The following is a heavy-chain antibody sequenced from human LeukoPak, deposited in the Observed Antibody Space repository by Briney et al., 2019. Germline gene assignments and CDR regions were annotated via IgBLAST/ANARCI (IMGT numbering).Heavy chain of an antibody. Sequence: ASVKVSCKASGYTFTSYYMHWVRQAPGQGLGWMGIINPSGGSTSYAQKFQGRVTMTRDTSTSTVYMELSSLRSEDTAVYYCARDHYYTGAYYYYYMDVWGKGTTVTVSS. J-gene: IGHJ6*03. CDR2: INPSGGST. CDR1: GYTFTSYY. D-gene: IGHD1-26*01. CDR3: ARDHYYTGAYYYYYMDV. V-gene: IGHV1-46*01.